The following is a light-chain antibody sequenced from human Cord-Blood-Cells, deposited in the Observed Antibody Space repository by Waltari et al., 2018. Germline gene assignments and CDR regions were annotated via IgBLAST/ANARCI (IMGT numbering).Light chain of an antibody. CDR3: QQYNNWPPRIT. CDR1: QSVSSN. V-gene: IGKV3-15*01. J-gene: IGKJ3*01. Sequence: EIVMTQSPATLSVSPGARATLSCRASQSVSSNLAWYQQKPGQAPRLLIYGASTRATGIPARFRGSGSGTEFTLTISSLQSEDVAFYYCQQYNNWPPRITFGPGTKVDIK. CDR2: GAS.